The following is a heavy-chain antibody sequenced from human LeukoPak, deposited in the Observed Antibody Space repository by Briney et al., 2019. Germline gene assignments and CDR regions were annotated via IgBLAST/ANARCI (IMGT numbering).Heavy chain of an antibody. CDR3: TTDPSYYYGSSGYYYFDY. Sequence: GGSLRLSCAASGFTFSNAWMSWVRQAPGKGLEWVGRIKSKTDGGTTDYAAPVKGRFTISRDDSKNTLYLQMNSLKTEDTAVYYCTTDPSYYYGSSGYYYFDYWGQGTLVTVSS. CDR1: GFTFSNAW. V-gene: IGHV3-15*01. D-gene: IGHD3-22*01. J-gene: IGHJ4*02. CDR2: IKSKTDGGTT.